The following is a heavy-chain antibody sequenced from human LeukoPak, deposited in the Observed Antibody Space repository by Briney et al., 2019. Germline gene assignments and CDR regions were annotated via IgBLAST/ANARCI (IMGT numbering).Heavy chain of an antibody. D-gene: IGHD6-13*01. CDR3: ATGTSWYYYY. Sequence: SETLSLTCAVSGGSISNDKWWSWVRQSPVKGLEWIGEMYHSGSTNYNPSLKSRVTISVDKSNNQFSLKLISVTAADTAMYYCATGTSWYYYYWGQGTLVTVSS. V-gene: IGHV4-4*02. J-gene: IGHJ4*02. CDR2: MYHSGST. CDR1: GGSISNDKW.